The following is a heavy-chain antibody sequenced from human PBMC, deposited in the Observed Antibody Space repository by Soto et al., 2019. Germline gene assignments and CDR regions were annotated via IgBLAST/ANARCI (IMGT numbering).Heavy chain of an antibody. Sequence: QITLKESGPTLVKPTQTLTLTCTFSGFSLSTSGVAVGWIRQPPGKALEWLALIYWDDDKRYSPSMKGRLTITRDTSKNHVVLIITTMDPEDTATYYCAHRLTATAFDIWGQGTMVTVSS. V-gene: IGHV2-5*02. D-gene: IGHD2-21*02. CDR1: GFSLSTSGVA. CDR3: AHRLTATAFDI. J-gene: IGHJ3*02. CDR2: IYWDDDK.